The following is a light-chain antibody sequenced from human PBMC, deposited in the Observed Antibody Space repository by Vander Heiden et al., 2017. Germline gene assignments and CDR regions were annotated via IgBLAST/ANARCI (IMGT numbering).Light chain of an antibody. V-gene: IGLV2-11*01. CDR1: GSDVGGYDY. J-gene: IGLJ2*01. CDR2: DVS. CDR3: CSYAGSYTVV. Sequence: QSALTPPRSVSGSPGPSVTISCTGTGSDVGGYDYVSWYQHHPGKAPKLLIYDVSRRPSGVPDRFSGSKSGNTASLTISGLQAEDEADYYCCSYAGSYTVVFGGGTKLTVL.